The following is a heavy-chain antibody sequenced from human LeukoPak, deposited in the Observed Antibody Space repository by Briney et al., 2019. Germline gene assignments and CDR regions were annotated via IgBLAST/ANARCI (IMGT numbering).Heavy chain of an antibody. D-gene: IGHD2-2*01. J-gene: IGHJ6*03. CDR3: ARDKSSSASYYYYYYYMDV. CDR1: GYTFTGYY. CDR2: INPNSGGT. V-gene: IGHV1-2*02. Sequence: ASVKVSCKASGYTFTGYYMHWVRQAPGQGLEWMGWINPNSGGTNYAQKFQGRVTMTRDTSISTAYMELSRLRSDDTAVYYCARDKSSSASYYYYYYYMDVWGKGTTVTISS.